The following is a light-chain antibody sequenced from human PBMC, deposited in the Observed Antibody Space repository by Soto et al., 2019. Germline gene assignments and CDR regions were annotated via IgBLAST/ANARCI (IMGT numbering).Light chain of an antibody. CDR3: AAWDVSLNGYV. J-gene: IGLJ1*01. Sequence: QSVLTQPPSASGTPGQRVTISCSGSSSNVGSYFVNWYLHIPGAAPKLLIYSDGRRPSGVPDRFSGSKSGPSASLAISGLQSEDEADYYCAAWDVSLNGYVLGTGTKVTV. V-gene: IGLV1-44*01. CDR2: SDG. CDR1: SSNVGSYF.